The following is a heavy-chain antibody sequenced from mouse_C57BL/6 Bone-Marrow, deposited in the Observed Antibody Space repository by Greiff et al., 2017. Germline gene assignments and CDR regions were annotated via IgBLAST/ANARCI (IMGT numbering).Heavy chain of an antibody. V-gene: IGHV1-19*01. CDR2: INPYNGGT. Sequence: VHVKQSGPVLVKPGASVKMSCKASGYTFTDYYMNWVKQSHGKSLEWIGVINPYNGGTSYNQKFKGKATLTVDKSSSTAYMELNSLTSEDSAVYYCAGLRRDYWGQGTTLTVSS. CDR3: AGLRRDY. CDR1: GYTFTDYY. D-gene: IGHD2-2*01. J-gene: IGHJ2*01.